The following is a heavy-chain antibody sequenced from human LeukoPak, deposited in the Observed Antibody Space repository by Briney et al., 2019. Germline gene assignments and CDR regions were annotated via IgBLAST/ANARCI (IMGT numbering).Heavy chain of an antibody. CDR3: ACRRTGRGLDY. J-gene: IGHJ4*02. CDR1: GGSISSYY. D-gene: IGHD3-10*01. Sequence: SETLSLTCTVSGGSISSYYWNWIRQPAGSGLEWIGRIYTSRTTDYNPSLKNRVTMSVDTSKNQFSLKLGSVTAADTAVYYCACRRTGRGLDYWGQGTLVTVTS. V-gene: IGHV4-4*07. CDR2: IYTSRTT.